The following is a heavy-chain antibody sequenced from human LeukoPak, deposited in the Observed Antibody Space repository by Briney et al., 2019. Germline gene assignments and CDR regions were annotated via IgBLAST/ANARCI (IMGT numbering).Heavy chain of an antibody. CDR1: GFTFSSYR. V-gene: IGHV3-33*01. Sequence: GRSLRLSCAASGFTFSSYRMHGVRQAPGKGLEGVALICYDGSNKYYADSVKGRFTISRDNSKNTLYLQMNSLRAEDTAVYYCARGGVRLGPGEHDYWGQGTLVTVSS. CDR2: ICYDGSNK. CDR3: ARGGVRLGPGEHDY. J-gene: IGHJ4*02. D-gene: IGHD1/OR15-1a*01.